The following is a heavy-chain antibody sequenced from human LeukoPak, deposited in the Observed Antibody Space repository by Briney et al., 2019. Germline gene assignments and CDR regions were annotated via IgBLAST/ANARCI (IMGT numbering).Heavy chain of an antibody. J-gene: IGHJ6*03. CDR2: ISAYNGNT. D-gene: IGHD3-16*02. CDR3: ARGYYDYVWGSHRLPYYYYMDV. Sequence: GASVKVSCKASGYTFTSYGISWVRQAPGQGLEWMGWISAYNGNTNYAQKLQGRVTMTTDTSTSTAYMELRSLRSDDTAVYYCARGYYDYVWGSHRLPYYYYMDVWGKGTTVTISS. CDR1: GYTFTSYG. V-gene: IGHV1-18*01.